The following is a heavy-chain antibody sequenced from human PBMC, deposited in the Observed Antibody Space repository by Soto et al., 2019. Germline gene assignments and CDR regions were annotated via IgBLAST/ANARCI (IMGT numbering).Heavy chain of an antibody. CDR2: ISAYNGNT. J-gene: IGHJ5*02. V-gene: IGHV1-18*04. D-gene: IGHD1-26*01. Sequence: QVQLVQSGAEVKKPGASVKVSCKASGYTFTSYGISWVRHAPGQGLEWMGWISAYNGNTNYAQKLQGRVTMTTDTSTNTAYRELRSLRSDETAVYYCARAEIVGAKVDWFDPWGQGTLVTVSS. CDR1: GYTFTSYG. CDR3: ARAEIVGAKVDWFDP.